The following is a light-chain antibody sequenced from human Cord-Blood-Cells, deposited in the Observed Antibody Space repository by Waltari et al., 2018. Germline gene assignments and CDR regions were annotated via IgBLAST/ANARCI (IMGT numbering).Light chain of an antibody. Sequence: DIQTTQSSTSLSASVGSRVTLTCRASQSISSYLNWYQQKPGKAPKLLIYAASSLQSGVPSRFSGSGSGTDFTLTISSLQPEDFATYYCQQSYSTPLTFGGGTKVEIK. J-gene: IGKJ4*01. V-gene: IGKV1-39*01. CDR3: QQSYSTPLT. CDR2: AAS. CDR1: QSISSY.